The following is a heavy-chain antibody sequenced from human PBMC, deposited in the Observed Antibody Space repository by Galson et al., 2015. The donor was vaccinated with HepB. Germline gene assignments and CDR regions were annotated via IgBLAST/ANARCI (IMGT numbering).Heavy chain of an antibody. CDR3: ARTQVLTHLDV. V-gene: IGHV3-23*01. CDR2: ISGKGTT. J-gene: IGHJ6*02. Sequence: SLRLSCAASGFTFTSFAMSWVRQAPGKGLEWVSFISGKGTTYYADSVTGRFTISRDNSKSTLYLQLHSLRVEDTATYFCARTQVLTHLDVWGQGTTVAVSS. D-gene: IGHD2/OR15-2a*01. CDR1: GFTFTSFA.